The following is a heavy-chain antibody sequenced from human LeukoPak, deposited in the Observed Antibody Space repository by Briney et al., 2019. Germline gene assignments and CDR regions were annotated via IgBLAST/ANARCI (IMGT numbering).Heavy chain of an antibody. V-gene: IGHV1-2*02. J-gene: IGHJ6*02. Sequence: ASVKVSCKASGYTFTGYYMHWVRQAPGQGLEWMGWINPNSGGTNYAQKFQGRVTMTRDTSISTAYMELRSLRSDDTAVYYCARPYCSSTSCYTGGMDVWGQGTTVTVSS. CDR2: INPNSGGT. CDR3: ARPYCSSTSCYTGGMDV. CDR1: GYTFTGYY. D-gene: IGHD2-2*02.